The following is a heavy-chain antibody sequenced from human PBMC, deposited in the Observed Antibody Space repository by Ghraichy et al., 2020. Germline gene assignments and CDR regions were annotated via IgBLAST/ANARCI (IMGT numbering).Heavy chain of an antibody. CDR2: IFSNDEK. Sequence: SGPTLVKPTETLTLTCTVSGFSLSNARMGVSWIRQPPGKALEWLAHIFSNDEKSYSTSLKSRLTISKDTSKSQVVLTMTNMDPVDTATYYCARIPYCSGGSCYFDYWGQGTLVTVSS. CDR3: ARIPYCSGGSCYFDY. J-gene: IGHJ4*02. CDR1: GFSLSNARMG. D-gene: IGHD2-15*01. V-gene: IGHV2-26*01.